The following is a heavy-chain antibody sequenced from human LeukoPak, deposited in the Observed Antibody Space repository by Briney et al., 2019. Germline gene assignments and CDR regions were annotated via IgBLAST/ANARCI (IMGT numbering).Heavy chain of an antibody. V-gene: IGHV3-7*01. CDR2: IKQDGSEK. Sequence: GSLRLSCAASGFTFSSYWMSWVRQAPGKGLEWVANIKQDGSEKYYVDSVKGRFTISRDNAKNTLYLQMNSLRVEDTAVYYCARTSAARYAFDFWGQGTMVTVSS. D-gene: IGHD6-6*01. CDR3: ARTSAARYAFDF. CDR1: GFTFSSYW. J-gene: IGHJ3*01.